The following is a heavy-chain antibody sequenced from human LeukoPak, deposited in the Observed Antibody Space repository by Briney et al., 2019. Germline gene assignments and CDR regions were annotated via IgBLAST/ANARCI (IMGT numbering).Heavy chain of an antibody. Sequence: PSETLSLTCTVSGGSISSYYWSWIRQPAGKGLEWIGRVYTSGSTNYNPSLKSRVTISVDTSKNQFSLKLSSVTAADTAVYYCARGGGAPFDYGGNSVGFDYWGQGTLVTVSS. CDR1: GGSISSYY. CDR2: VYTSGST. D-gene: IGHD4-23*01. CDR3: ARGGGAPFDYGGNSVGFDY. V-gene: IGHV4-4*07. J-gene: IGHJ4*02.